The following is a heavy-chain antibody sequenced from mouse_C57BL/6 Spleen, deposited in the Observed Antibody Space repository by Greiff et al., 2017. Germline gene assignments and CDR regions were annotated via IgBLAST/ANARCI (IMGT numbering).Heavy chain of an antibody. CDR1: GFSLSTSNMG. D-gene: IGHD3-2*02. Sequence: QVTLKVSGPGILQPSQTLSLTCSFSGFSLSTSNMGIGWIRQPSGKGLEWLAHIWWNDDKYYNPSLKSRLTISKDTSNNQIFLKITSVDPADTATYYWSQIPQTAQATLFDYWCQGTTLTVSS. V-gene: IGHV8-5*01. CDR3: SQIPQTAQATLFDY. CDR2: IWWNDDK. J-gene: IGHJ2*01.